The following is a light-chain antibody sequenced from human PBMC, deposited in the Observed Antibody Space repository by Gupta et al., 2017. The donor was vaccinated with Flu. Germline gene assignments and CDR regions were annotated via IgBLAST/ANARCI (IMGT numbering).Light chain of an antibody. J-gene: IGKJ2*01. CDR3: QQYKNWLHT. CDR2: KAS. V-gene: IGKV1-5*03. CDR1: QSIDSW. Sequence: PSTLSASVGDRVTITSRASQSIDSWLAWYQQKPGKAPKLLIYKASRVESGVPTRFSGSGSGTEFTLTISSLQPDDLANYYCQQYKNWLHTFGQGTKMELK.